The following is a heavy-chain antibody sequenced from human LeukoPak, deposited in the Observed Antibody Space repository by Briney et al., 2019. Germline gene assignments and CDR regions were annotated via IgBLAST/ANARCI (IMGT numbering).Heavy chain of an antibody. V-gene: IGHV3-11*01. CDR3: ARDPRGYCSSTSCYRVSGFDY. CDR2: ISSSGSTI. Sequence: PGGSLRLSCAASGFTFSDYYMSWIRQAPGKRLEWVSYISSSGSTIYYADSVKGRFTISRDNAKNSLYLQMNSLRAEDTAVYYCARDPRGYCSSTSCYRVSGFDYWGQGTLVTVSS. D-gene: IGHD2-2*02. CDR1: GFTFSDYY. J-gene: IGHJ4*02.